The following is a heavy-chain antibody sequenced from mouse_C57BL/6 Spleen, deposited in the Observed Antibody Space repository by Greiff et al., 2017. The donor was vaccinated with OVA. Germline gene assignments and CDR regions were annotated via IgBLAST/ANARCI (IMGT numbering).Heavy chain of an antibody. J-gene: IGHJ3*01. CDR2: ISNGGGSP. Sequence: EVKLVESGGGLVQPGGSLKLSCAASGFTFSDYYMYWVRQTPEKRLEWVAYISNGGGSPYYPDTVKGRFTISRDNAKNTLYLQMSRLKSEDTAMYYCARPLTGTTWFAYWGQGTLVTVSA. CDR1: GFTFSDYY. D-gene: IGHD4-1*01. CDR3: ARPLTGTTWFAY. V-gene: IGHV5-12*01.